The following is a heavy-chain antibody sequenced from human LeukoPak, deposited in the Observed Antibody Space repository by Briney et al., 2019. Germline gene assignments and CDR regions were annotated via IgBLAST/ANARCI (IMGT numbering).Heavy chain of an antibody. D-gene: IGHD3-22*01. CDR1: GFTFTGDA. CDR3: ARDPAMQTWLSAYYFDY. J-gene: IGHJ4*02. V-gene: IGHV3-23*01. Sequence: GSLRLSCAASGFTFTGDAMSWVRQAPGKGLECVSVISGSGGGTYYADSVKGRFTISRDDSQSTLYLQMNSLRAEDTAVYYCARDPAMQTWLSAYYFDYWGQGTQVTVSS. CDR2: ISGSGGGT.